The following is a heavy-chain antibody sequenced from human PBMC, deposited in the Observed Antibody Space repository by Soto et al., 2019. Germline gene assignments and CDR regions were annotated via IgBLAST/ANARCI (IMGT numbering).Heavy chain of an antibody. CDR1: GGSFSCYY. CDR3: ARGHGIAARLYYYYGMDV. J-gene: IGHJ6*02. V-gene: IGHV4-34*01. D-gene: IGHD6-6*01. Sequence: PSETLSVTCAVYGGSFSCYYWSWIRQPPGKGLEWIGEINHSGSTNYNPSLKSRVTISVDTSKNQFSLKLSSVTAADTAVYYCARGHGIAARLYYYYGMDVWGQGTTVTVSS. CDR2: INHSGST.